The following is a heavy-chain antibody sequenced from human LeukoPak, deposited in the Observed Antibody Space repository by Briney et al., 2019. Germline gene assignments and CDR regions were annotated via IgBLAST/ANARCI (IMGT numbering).Heavy chain of an antibody. CDR2: IYSGGST. V-gene: IGHV3-53*01. J-gene: IGHJ4*02. CDR1: GFTVSSNS. Sequence: GGSLRLSCTVSGFTVSSNSMSWVRQAPGKGLEWVSFIYSGGSTQYSDSVKGRFTISRDNSKNTLYLQMNSLRAEDTAVYYCAKGDTTWELPHDYWGQGTLVTVSS. D-gene: IGHD1-26*01. CDR3: AKGDTTWELPHDY.